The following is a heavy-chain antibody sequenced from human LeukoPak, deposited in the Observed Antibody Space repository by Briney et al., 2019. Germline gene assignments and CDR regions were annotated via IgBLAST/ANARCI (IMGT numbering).Heavy chain of an antibody. D-gene: IGHD1-26*01. CDR2: VSSSSSYI. CDR3: AKDLGRYRNNYFDY. CDR1: GFTFSSYS. V-gene: IGHV3-21*04. J-gene: IGHJ4*02. Sequence: GGSLRLSCAASGFTFSSYSMNWVRQAPGKGLEWVSSVSSSSSYIYYADSVKGRFTISRDDSKNTLYLQMNSLRAEDTAVYYCAKDLGRYRNNYFDYWGQGTLVTVSS.